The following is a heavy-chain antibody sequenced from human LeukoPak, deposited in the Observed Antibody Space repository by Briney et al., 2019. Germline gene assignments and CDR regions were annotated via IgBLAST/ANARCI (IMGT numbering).Heavy chain of an antibody. J-gene: IGHJ4*02. V-gene: IGHV3-30*18. CDR3: AKLSRRGWPLGYFDY. D-gene: IGHD2-15*01. CDR2: ISYDGSNK. CDR1: GFTFSSYG. Sequence: GGSLRLSCAASGFTFSSYGMHWVRQAPGKGLEWVSVISYDGSNKYYADSVKGRFTISRDNSKNTLYLQMNSLRAEDTAVYYCAKLSRRGWPLGYFDYWGQGTLVTVSS.